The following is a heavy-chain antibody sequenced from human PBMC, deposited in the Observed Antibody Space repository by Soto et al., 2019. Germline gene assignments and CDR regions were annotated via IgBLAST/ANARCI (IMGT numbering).Heavy chain of an antibody. Sequence: SETLSLTCTVSGGSISSYYWSWIRQPPGKGLEWIGYIYYSGSTNYNPSLKSRVTISVDTSKNQFSLKLGSVTAADTAVYYCARWHCSSTSCYSDYWGQGTLVTVSS. J-gene: IGHJ4*02. CDR2: IYYSGST. V-gene: IGHV4-59*08. CDR1: GGSISSYY. D-gene: IGHD2-2*01. CDR3: ARWHCSSTSCYSDY.